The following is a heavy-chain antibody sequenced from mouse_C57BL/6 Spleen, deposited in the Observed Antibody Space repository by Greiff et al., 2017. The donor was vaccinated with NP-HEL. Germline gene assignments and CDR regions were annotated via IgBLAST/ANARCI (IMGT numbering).Heavy chain of an antibody. CDR3: ARPRGGSHAMDY. V-gene: IGHV1-55*01. CDR2: IYPGSGST. CDR1: GYTFTSYW. Sequence: QVQLQQPGAELVKPGASVKMSCKASGYTFTSYWITWVKQRPGQGLEWIGDIYPGSGSTNYNEKFKSKATLTVDTSCSTAYMQLSSLTSEDSAVYCCARPRGGSHAMDYWGQGTSVTVSS. J-gene: IGHJ4*01.